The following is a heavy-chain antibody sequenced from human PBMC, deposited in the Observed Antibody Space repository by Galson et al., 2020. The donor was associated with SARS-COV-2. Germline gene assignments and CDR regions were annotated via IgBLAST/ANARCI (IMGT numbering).Heavy chain of an antibody. V-gene: IGHV3-30*03. CDR2: ISYDGSNK. CDR1: GFTFSSYG. D-gene: IGHD2-21*02. CDR3: ATTPAVLTG. Sequence: GESLKISCAASGFTFSSYGMHWVRQAPGKGLEWVAVISYDGSNKYYADSLKGRFTISRDNSKNTLYLQMNSLRAEDTAVYYCATTPAVLTGWGQGTLVTVSS. J-gene: IGHJ4*02.